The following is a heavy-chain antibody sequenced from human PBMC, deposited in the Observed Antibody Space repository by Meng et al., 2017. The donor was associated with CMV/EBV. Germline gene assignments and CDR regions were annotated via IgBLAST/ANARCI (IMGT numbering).Heavy chain of an antibody. J-gene: IGHJ4*02. D-gene: IGHD1-26*01. CDR2: ISAYNGNT. V-gene: IGHV1-18*01. Sequence: ASVKVSCKASGYTFTSYGISWVRQAPGQGLEWMGWISAYNGNTNYAQKLQGRVTMTTDTSTSTAYMELRSLRSDDTAVYYCARDGVSIVGATTVDYWSQGTLVTVSS. CDR3: ARDGVSIVGATTVDY. CDR1: GYTFTSYG.